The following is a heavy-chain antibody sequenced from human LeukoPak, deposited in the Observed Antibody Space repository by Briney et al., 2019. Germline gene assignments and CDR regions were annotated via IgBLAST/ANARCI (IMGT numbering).Heavy chain of an antibody. J-gene: IGHJ6*02. CDR1: GYTFTSYA. CDR2: INTNTGNP. CDR3: ARAVRKVSWQWLVPGRGMDV. Sequence: GASVKVSCKASGYTFTSYAMNWVRQAPGQGLEWMGWINTNTGNPTYAQGFTGRFVFSLDTSVSTAYLQISSLKAEDTAVYYCARAVRKVSWQWLVPGRGMDVWGQGTTVTVSS. V-gene: IGHV7-4-1*02. D-gene: IGHD6-19*01.